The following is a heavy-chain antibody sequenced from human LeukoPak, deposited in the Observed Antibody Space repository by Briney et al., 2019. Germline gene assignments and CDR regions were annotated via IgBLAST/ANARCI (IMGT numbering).Heavy chain of an antibody. V-gene: IGHV4-61*05. Sequence: SETLSLTCTVSGGSISSSSYYWGWIRQPPGKGLEWIGYISTSGSTNYNPSLKSRVSISLDTSKNRFSLNLNFVTAADTAVYYCASPRSGYRYTFDYWGQGALVTVSS. CDR3: ASPRSGYRYTFDY. J-gene: IGHJ4*02. D-gene: IGHD3-22*01. CDR1: GGSISSSSYY. CDR2: ISTSGST.